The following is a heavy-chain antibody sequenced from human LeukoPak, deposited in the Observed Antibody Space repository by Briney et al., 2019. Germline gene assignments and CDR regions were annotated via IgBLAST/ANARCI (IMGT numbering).Heavy chain of an antibody. J-gene: IGHJ6*03. V-gene: IGHV1-2*02. CDR1: GYTFTGYY. CDR3: ARDRGVGYYYYMDV. Sequence: ASVKVSCKASGYTFTGYYMHWVRQAPGQGLEWMGWINPNSGGTNYAQKLQGRVTMTTDTSTSTAYMELRSLRSEDMAVYYCARDRGVGYYYYMDVWGKGTTVTVSS. D-gene: IGHD1-26*01. CDR2: INPNSGGT.